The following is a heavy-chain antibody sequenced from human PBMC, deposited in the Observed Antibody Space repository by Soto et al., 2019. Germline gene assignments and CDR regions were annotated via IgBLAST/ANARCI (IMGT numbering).Heavy chain of an antibody. CDR3: ARLRWLQLQYFDY. D-gene: IGHD5-12*01. CDR2: INHSGIT. J-gene: IGHJ4*02. CDR1: GGSFSGYY. V-gene: IGHV4-34*01. Sequence: QVQLQQCGAGLLNPSETLSLICAVYGGSFSGYYCSLIRHPPWKSLEWIGEINHSGITNYNPYLTSRVTISVDTSRNRCSLKLSSVTAADPALYYCARLRWLQLQYFDYWCQGTLVTVSS.